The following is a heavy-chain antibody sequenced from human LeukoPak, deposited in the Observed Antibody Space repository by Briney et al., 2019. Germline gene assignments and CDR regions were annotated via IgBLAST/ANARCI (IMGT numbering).Heavy chain of an antibody. J-gene: IGHJ4*02. Sequence: IYYSGSTYYNPSLKSRVTISVDTSKNQFSLKLSSVTAADTAVYYCARVWPRFQPNYFDYWGQGTLVTVSS. V-gene: IGHV4-30-4*01. D-gene: IGHD3-3*01. CDR3: ARVWPRFQPNYFDY. CDR2: IYYSGST.